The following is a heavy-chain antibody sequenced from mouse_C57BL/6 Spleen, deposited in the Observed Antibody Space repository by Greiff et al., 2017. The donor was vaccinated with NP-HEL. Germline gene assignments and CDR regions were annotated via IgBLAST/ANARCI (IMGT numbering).Heavy chain of an antibody. J-gene: IGHJ2*01. V-gene: IGHV5-4*01. D-gene: IGHD1-1*01. CDR2: ISDGGSYT. CDR3: ARGPYGSSYFDD. Sequence: EVQRVESGGGLVKPGGSLKLSCAASGFTFTSYAMSWVRQPPEKRLEWVATISDGGSYTYYPDTVKGRFTISRDNAKNNLYLQMSHLKSEDTAMYYCARGPYGSSYFDDWGQGTTLTVSS. CDR1: GFTFTSYA.